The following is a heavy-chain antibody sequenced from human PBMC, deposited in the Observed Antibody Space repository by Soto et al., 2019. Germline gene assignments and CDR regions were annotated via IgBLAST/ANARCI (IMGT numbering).Heavy chain of an antibody. D-gene: IGHD2-2*01. J-gene: IGHJ6*03. CDR3: ARWENGRGYCSSTSCYGYPRGYYYMDV. CDR1: GYTFTSYG. V-gene: IGHV1-18*01. Sequence: ASVKVSCKASGYTFTSYGISWVRQAPGQGLEWMGWISAYNGNTNYAQKLQGRVTMTAETSTRTAYMDLRSMRSDDTAVYYCARWENGRGYCSSTSCYGYPRGYYYMDVWGKGTTVTVSS. CDR2: ISAYNGNT.